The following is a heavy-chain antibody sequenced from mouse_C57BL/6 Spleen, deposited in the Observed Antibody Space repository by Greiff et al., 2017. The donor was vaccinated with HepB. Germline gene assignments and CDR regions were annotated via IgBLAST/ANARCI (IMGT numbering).Heavy chain of an antibody. Sequence: QVQLQQPGAELVMPGASVKLSCKASGYTFTSYWMHWVKQRPGQGLEWIGEIDPSDSYTNYNQKFKGKSTLTVDKSSSTAYMQLSSLTSEDSAVDYCAEEGSDYGSGYGYFDVWGTGTTVTVSS. J-gene: IGHJ1*03. D-gene: IGHD1-1*01. CDR2: IDPSDSYT. CDR1: GYTFTSYW. CDR3: AEEGSDYGSGYGYFDV. V-gene: IGHV1-69*01.